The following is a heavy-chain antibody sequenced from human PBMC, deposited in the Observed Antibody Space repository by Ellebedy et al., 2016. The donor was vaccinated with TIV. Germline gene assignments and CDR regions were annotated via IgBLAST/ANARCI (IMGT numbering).Heavy chain of an antibody. Sequence: PGGSLRLSCAASGFTVSSNYMSWVRRAPGQGLGCVPVIYGGGNTDYAEHVEGRFTISRDNSKNTVYLQMNSLGAEDTAVYYCARARGWYGSDGMDVWGEGTTVTVSS. CDR3: ARARGWYGSDGMDV. D-gene: IGHD6-19*01. CDR2: IYGGGNT. J-gene: IGHJ6*04. V-gene: IGHV3-53*01. CDR1: GFTVSSNY.